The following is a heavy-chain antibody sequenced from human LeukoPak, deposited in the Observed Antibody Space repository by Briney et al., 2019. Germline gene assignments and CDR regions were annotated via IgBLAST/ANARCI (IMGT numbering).Heavy chain of an antibody. CDR2: IYHSGST. D-gene: IGHD3-3*01. CDR3: ARGPSYYDFWQEFDY. V-gene: IGHV4-38-2*01. Sequence: SETLSLTCAVSGYSISSGYYWGWIRQPPGKGLEWIGSIYHSGSTYYNPPLKSRVTISVDTSKNQFSLKLSSVTAADTAVYYCARGPSYYDFWQEFDYWGQGTLVTVSS. CDR1: GYSISSGYY. J-gene: IGHJ4*02.